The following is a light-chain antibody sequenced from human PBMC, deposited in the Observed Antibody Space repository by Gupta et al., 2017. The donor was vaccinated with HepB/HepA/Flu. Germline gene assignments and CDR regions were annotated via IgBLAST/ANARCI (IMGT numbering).Light chain of an antibody. Sequence: EIMMTQSPATLSVSPGERATLSCRASQSISYKLAWYQQKPGQAPRLLLSAASTRATGVPVRFSGSGSGTEFTLTINSLQPEDFAVCYCQQYHNWPRTFGQGTKVEI. CDR2: AAS. V-gene: IGKV3-15*01. CDR1: QSISYK. CDR3: QQYHNWPRT. J-gene: IGKJ1*01.